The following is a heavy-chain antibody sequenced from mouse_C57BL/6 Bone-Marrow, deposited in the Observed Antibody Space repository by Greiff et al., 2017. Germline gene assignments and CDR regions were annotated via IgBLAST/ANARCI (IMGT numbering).Heavy chain of an antibody. V-gene: IGHV1-80*01. CDR2: IYPGDGDT. J-gene: IGHJ1*03. Sequence: QVQLQQSGAELVKPGASVKISCKASGYAFSSYWMNWVKQRPGKGLEWIGQIYPGDGDTNYNGKFKGKATLTADNSSSTAYMQLSRLTSEDSAVYFCARPPIITTVVAIDWYFDVWGTGTTVTVSS. CDR1: GYAFSSYW. D-gene: IGHD1-1*01. CDR3: ARPPIITTVVAIDWYFDV.